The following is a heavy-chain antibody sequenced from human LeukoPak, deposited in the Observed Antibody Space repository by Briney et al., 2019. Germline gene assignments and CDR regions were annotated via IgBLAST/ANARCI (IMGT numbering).Heavy chain of an antibody. V-gene: IGHV3-23*01. D-gene: IGHD6-19*01. CDR2: ISGSGGST. Sequence: GGSLRLSCAGSVFTFSSYAMSWVRQAPGKGLEWVSAISGSGGSTYYADSVKGRFTISRDNSKNTLYLQMNSLRAEDTAVYYCAKAEYSSGWYDAFDIWGQGTMVTVSS. J-gene: IGHJ3*02. CDR1: VFTFSSYA. CDR3: AKAEYSSGWYDAFDI.